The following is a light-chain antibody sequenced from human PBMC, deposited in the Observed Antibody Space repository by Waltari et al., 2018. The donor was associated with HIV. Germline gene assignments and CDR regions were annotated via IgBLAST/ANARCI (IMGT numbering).Light chain of an antibody. CDR2: EVS. CDR3: SSYAGSDIYVV. J-gene: IGLJ2*01. V-gene: IGLV2-8*01. CDR1: SSDVGGYNY. Sequence: QSALTQPPSASGSLGQSVTISCSGTSSDVGGYNYVSWYQQHPGKAPKLMIYEVSKRPSWVLNRFSGSKSGNTASLTVSGIQAEDEADYYCSSYAGSDIYVVFGGGTKLTVL.